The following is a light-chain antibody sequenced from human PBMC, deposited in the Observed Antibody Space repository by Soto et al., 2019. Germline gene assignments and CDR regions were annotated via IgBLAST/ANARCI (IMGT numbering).Light chain of an antibody. Sequence: VWTKSPGPLSLSPAALATLSCRASQSVSSSNLGWYQQKPGQAHRLLIYGAYSRATGIQDRFSGGGSGTDFTLTISRLEPEDFAVYYCQHYVSPPITFGQGTRLEIK. CDR1: QSVSSSN. V-gene: IGKV3-20*01. J-gene: IGKJ5*01. CDR2: GAY. CDR3: QHYVSPPIT.